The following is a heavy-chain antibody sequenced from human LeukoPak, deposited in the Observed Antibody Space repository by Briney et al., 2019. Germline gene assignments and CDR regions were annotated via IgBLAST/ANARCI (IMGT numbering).Heavy chain of an antibody. Sequence: ASVKVSCKASGYTFTSYGISWVRQAPGQGLEWMGRIIPILGIANYAQKFQGRVTITADKSTSTAYMELSSLRSEDTAVYYCARVAAMVPSPIDYWGQGTLVTVSS. D-gene: IGHD5-18*01. CDR1: GYTFTSYG. CDR2: IIPILGIA. V-gene: IGHV1-69*04. J-gene: IGHJ4*02. CDR3: ARVAAMVPSPIDY.